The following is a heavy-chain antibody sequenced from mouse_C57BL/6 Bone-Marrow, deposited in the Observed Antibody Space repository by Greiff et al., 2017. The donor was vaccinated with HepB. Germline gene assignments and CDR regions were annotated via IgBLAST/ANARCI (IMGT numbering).Heavy chain of an antibody. D-gene: IGHD1-1*01. V-gene: IGHV1-53*01. CDR2: INPSNGGT. Sequence: VKLQQPGTELVKPGASVKLSCKASGYTFTSYWMHWVKQRPGQGLEWIGNINPSNGGTNYNEKFKSKATLTVDKSSSTAYMQLSSLTSEDSAVYYCARSRMSPLVRFPYWYFDVWGTGTTVTVSS. CDR1: GYTFTSYW. CDR3: ARSRMSPLVRFPYWYFDV. J-gene: IGHJ1*03.